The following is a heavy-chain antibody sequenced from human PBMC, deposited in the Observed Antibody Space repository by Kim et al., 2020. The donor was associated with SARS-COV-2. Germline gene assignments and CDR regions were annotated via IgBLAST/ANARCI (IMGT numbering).Heavy chain of an antibody. CDR3: ARRGGEVGYFDY. V-gene: IGHV1-2*02. D-gene: IGHD3-16*01. Sequence: SYPQKFQGRVTMTTDTSITTAYLELSILTSDDTAIYFCARRGGEVGYFDYWGQGTPVTVSS. J-gene: IGHJ4*02.